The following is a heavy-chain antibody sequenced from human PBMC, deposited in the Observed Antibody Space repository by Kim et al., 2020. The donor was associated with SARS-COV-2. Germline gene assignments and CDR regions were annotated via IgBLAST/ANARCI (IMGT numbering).Heavy chain of an antibody. V-gene: IGHV1-3*01. Sequence: ALVKVSCKTSGYTFNTYALHWVRQAPGQRLDWMGWINGGNGYTEYSQNFQGRVTFTKDTSAKTAYLELSSLTSEDTAVYYCARDHRNSSGYYSFDYWGQGTLVTVSS. D-gene: IGHD3-22*01. CDR1: GYTFNTYA. J-gene: IGHJ4*02. CDR3: ARDHRNSSGYYSFDY. CDR2: INGGNGYT.